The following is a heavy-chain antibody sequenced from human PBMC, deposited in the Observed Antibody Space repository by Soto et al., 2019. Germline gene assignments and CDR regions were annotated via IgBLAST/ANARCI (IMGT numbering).Heavy chain of an antibody. CDR2: IYYSGST. CDR3: ARASSSWYYFDY. D-gene: IGHD6-13*01. J-gene: IGHJ4*02. CDR1: GGSISSYY. Sequence: SETLSLTCTVSGGSISSYYWSWIRQPPGKGLEWIGYIYYSGSTNYNPSLKSRVTISVDTSKNQFSLKLSSVTAADTAVYYCARASSSWYYFDYWGQGTLVTVSS. V-gene: IGHV4-59*01.